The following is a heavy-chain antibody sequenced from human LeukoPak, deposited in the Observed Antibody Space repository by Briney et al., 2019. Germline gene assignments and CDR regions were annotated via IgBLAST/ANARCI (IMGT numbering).Heavy chain of an antibody. Sequence: GGSLRLSCAASGFTFSNAWMSWVRQAPGKGLEWVGRIKSKTDGGTTDYAAPVKGRFTISRDDSKNTLYLQMNSLRVEDTAVYFCARGRSYNAWPAGYWGQGTLVTVSS. CDR1: GFTFSNAW. CDR2: IKSKTDGGTT. V-gene: IGHV3-15*01. J-gene: IGHJ4*02. CDR3: ARGRSYNAWPAGY. D-gene: IGHD5-24*01.